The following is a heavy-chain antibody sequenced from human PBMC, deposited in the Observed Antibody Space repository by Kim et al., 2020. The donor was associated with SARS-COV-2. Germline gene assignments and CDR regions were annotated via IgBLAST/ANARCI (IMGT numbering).Heavy chain of an antibody. J-gene: IGHJ4*02. D-gene: IGHD4-17*01. CDR1: RGSISSGGYY. Sequence: SETLSLTCSVSRGSISSGGYYWSWFRQHPGKGLEWLGHIYFTGDTKSSPSVKSRLSISVDKSKNEYSLNLTSVTAAATAVYYCVRGSDYGPFYFDSWGRGTLITVS. V-gene: IGHV4-31*03. CDR2: IYFTGDT. CDR3: VRGSDYGPFYFDS.